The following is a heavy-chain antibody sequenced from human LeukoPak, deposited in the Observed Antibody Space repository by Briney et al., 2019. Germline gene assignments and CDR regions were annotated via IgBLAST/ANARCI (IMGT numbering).Heavy chain of an antibody. CDR1: GGSISSGSYY. V-gene: IGHV4-61*02. CDR2: IYTSGST. J-gene: IGHJ4*02. Sequence: SETLSLTCTVSGGSISSGSYYWSWIRQPAGKGLEWIGRIYTSGSTNYNPSLKSRVTISVDTSKNQFSLKLSSVTAADTAVYYCARGYASSGCDYWGLGTLVTVSS. D-gene: IGHD6-19*01. CDR3: ARGYASSGCDY.